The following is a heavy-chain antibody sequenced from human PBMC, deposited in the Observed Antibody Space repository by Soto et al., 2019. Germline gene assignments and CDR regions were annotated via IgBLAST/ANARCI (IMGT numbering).Heavy chain of an antibody. D-gene: IGHD4-17*01. V-gene: IGHV2-5*02. CDR2: IYWDDDK. J-gene: IGHJ4*02. CDR3: AHIRLRDCHFAY. Sequence: QITLKESGPTLVKPTQTLTLTCTFSGFSLSTSGVGVGWIRQPPGKALAWLALIYWDDDKRYSPSLKSRLTITNDTSKNQVALTMTNMDRVDTATYYCAHIRLRDCHFAYWGQGTLVTVSS. CDR1: GFSLSTSGVG.